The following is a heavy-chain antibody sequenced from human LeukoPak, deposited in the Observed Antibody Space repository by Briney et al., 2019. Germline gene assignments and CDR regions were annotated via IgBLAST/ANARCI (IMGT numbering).Heavy chain of an antibody. Sequence: PSETLSLTCTVSGGSISSYYWSWIRQPPGKGLEWIGYIYYSGSTNYNPSLKSRVTISVDTSKNQFSLKLSSVTAADTAVYYCARQWIELWSPFDYWGQGTLVTVSS. CDR3: ARQWIELWSPFDY. V-gene: IGHV4-59*01. CDR2: IYYSGST. CDR1: GGSISSYY. D-gene: IGHD5-18*01. J-gene: IGHJ4*02.